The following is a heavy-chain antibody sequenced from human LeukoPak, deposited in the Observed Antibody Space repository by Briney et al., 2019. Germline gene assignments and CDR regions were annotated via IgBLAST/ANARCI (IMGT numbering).Heavy chain of an antibody. Sequence: PGESLKISCKGSGYSFTSYWIGWVRQMPGKGLEWMGIIYPGDSDTRYSPSFRGQVTISADKSISTAYLQWSSLKASDTAMYYCARDRMRYCSGGSCYSDNWGQGTLVTVSS. V-gene: IGHV5-51*01. J-gene: IGHJ4*02. CDR1: GYSFTSYW. CDR3: ARDRMRYCSGGSCYSDN. D-gene: IGHD2-15*01. CDR2: IYPGDSDT.